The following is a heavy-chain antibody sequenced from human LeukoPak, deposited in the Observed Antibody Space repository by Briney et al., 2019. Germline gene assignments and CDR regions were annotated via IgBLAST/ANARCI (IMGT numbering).Heavy chain of an antibody. CDR2: IYYSGST. CDR1: GGSISSGGYY. V-gene: IGHV4-61*08. D-gene: IGHD4-11*01. J-gene: IGHJ4*02. CDR3: ARDRVRGNSNPYFDY. Sequence: PSQTLSLTCTVSGGSISSGGYYWSWIRQPPGKGLEWIGYIYYSGSTNYNASLKSRVTISVDTSKNQFSLKLSSVTAADTAVYYCARDRVRGNSNPYFDYWGQGTLVTVSS.